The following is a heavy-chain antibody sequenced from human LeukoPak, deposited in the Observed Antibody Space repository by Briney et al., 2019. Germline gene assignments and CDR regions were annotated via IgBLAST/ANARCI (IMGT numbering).Heavy chain of an antibody. CDR3: ARVRKQQLVRYYMDV. J-gene: IGHJ6*03. CDR1: GGSFCGYY. V-gene: IGHV4-34*01. Sequence: PSETLSLTCAVYGGSFCGYYWSWIRQPPGKGLGWIGEINHSGSTNYNPSLKSRVTISVDTSKNQFSLKLSSVTAADTAVYYCARVRKQQLVRYYMDVWGKGTTVTVSS. CDR2: INHSGST. D-gene: IGHD6-13*01.